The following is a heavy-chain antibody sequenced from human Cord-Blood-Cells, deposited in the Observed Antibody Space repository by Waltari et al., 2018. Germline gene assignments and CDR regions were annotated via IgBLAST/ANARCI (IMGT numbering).Heavy chain of an antibody. Sequence: EVQLVESGGGLVQPGGSLRLSCAASGFTFSSSWMHWVRQAPGKGLVWVSRINSDGSSTSYADSVKGRFTISRDNAKNTLYLQMNSLRAEDTAVYYCARDPGMVITPDIWGQGTMVTVSS. CDR3: ARDPGMVITPDI. CDR1: GFTFSSSW. J-gene: IGHJ3*02. D-gene: IGHD2-21*01. CDR2: INSDGSST. V-gene: IGHV3-74*01.